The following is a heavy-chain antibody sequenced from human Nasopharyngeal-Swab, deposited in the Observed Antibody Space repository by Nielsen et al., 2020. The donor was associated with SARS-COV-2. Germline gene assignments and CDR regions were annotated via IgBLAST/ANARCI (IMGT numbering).Heavy chain of an antibody. Sequence: PGKGLEWIGEINHSGSTNYNPSLKSRVTISVDTSKNQFSLELSSVTAADTAVYYCARGGGRTKHGMDVWGQGTTVTVSS. V-gene: IGHV4-34*01. D-gene: IGHD3-16*01. CDR2: INHSGST. J-gene: IGHJ6*02. CDR3: ARGGGRTKHGMDV.